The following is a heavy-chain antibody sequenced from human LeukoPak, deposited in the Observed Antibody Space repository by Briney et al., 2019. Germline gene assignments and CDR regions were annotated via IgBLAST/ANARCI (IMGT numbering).Heavy chain of an antibody. D-gene: IGHD3-10*01. J-gene: IGHJ6*02. CDR3: ARNFGSGRGVPYDMDV. CDR2: ISGVSGSTT. Sequence: PGGSLRLSCAASGFTFGDYAMRWVRQAPGKGLEWVSAISGVSGSTTIYAASVKGRFTVSRDNSKSRLFLQMNSLRAEDTAVYYCARNFGSGRGVPYDMDVWGQGTTVTVAS. V-gene: IGHV3-23*01. CDR1: GFTFGDYA.